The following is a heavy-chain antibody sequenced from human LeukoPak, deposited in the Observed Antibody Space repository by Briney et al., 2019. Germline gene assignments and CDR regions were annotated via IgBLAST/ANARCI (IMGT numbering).Heavy chain of an antibody. J-gene: IGHJ4*02. Sequence: ASVKVSCTASGYTFTSYGISWVRQAPGQGLEWMGWISAYNGNTNYAQKLQGRVTVTTDTSTSTAYMELRGLRSDDTAVYYCARLPLYDSSGYYTNWGQGTLVTVSS. CDR2: ISAYNGNT. V-gene: IGHV1-18*01. D-gene: IGHD3-22*01. CDR3: ARLPLYDSSGYYTN. CDR1: GYTFTSYG.